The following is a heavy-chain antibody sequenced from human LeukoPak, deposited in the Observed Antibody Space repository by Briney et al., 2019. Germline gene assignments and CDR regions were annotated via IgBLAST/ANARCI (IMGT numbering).Heavy chain of an antibody. V-gene: IGHV4-4*07. D-gene: IGHD3-16*02. Sequence: PSETLSLTCIVSGGSINAYYWSWIRLPAGKGLEWIGHIHTAGTTYNNPSLKSRISMSVDTSKNQFSLRLSSVTAADTALYYCARLRSRYSPLGAFDMWGQGTMVTVSS. J-gene: IGHJ3*02. CDR3: ARLRSRYSPLGAFDM. CDR2: IHTAGTT. CDR1: GGSINAYY.